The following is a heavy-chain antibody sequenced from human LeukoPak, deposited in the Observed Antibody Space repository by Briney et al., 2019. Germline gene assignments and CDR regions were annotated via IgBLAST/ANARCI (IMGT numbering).Heavy chain of an antibody. D-gene: IGHD6-13*01. Sequence: SVKVSCKASGGTFSSNAISWVRQAPGQGLEWMGGIIPIFGTANYAQKFQGRVTITTDESTSTAYMELSSLRSEDTAVYYCASSKPGRIAAAGYDYWGQGTLVTVSS. CDR3: ASSKPGRIAAAGYDY. CDR2: IIPIFGTA. CDR1: GGTFSSNA. V-gene: IGHV1-69*05. J-gene: IGHJ4*02.